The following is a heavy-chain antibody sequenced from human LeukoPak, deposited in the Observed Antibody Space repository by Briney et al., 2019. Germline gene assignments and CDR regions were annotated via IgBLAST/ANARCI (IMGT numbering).Heavy chain of an antibody. V-gene: IGHV1-46*01. J-gene: IGHJ4*02. D-gene: IGHD3-10*01. Sequence: ASVKVSCKASGYTFTSYYMHWVRQAPGQGLEWMGIINHSGGSTSYAQKFQGRVTMTRDMSTSTVYMELSSLRSEDMAVYYCARVDGSGVGAFDYWGQGTLVTVSS. CDR1: GYTFTSYY. CDR2: INHSGGST. CDR3: ARVDGSGVGAFDY.